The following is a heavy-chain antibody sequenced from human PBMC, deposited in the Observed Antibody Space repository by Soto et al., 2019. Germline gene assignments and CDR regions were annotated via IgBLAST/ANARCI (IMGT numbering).Heavy chain of an antibody. Sequence: QVQLQQWGAGLLKPSETLSLTCAVYRGSLSGYSWNWIRQPPGKGLEWIGEITHSGITTYNPSLQSRVSTFLDTSKNQLSLMLKSVTAADTAVYYCAIGVDSFDPWGQGTVVTVSS. CDR3: AIGVDSFDP. V-gene: IGHV4-34*01. CDR1: RGSLSGYS. D-gene: IGHD2-15*01. CDR2: ITHSGIT. J-gene: IGHJ5*02.